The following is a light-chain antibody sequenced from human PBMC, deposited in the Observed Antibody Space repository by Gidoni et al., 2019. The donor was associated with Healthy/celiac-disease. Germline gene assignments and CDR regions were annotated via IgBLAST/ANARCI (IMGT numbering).Light chain of an antibody. V-gene: IGKV1-5*03. Sequence: DIQMTQSPSTLSASVGDRVTITCRASQSISSWLAWYQQKTGKAPKLLIYKASSLESGVPSRFSGSGSGTEFTLTISSLQPDDFATYYCQQYNSYSPVTFGPGTKVDIK. CDR1: QSISSW. J-gene: IGKJ3*01. CDR3: QQYNSYSPVT. CDR2: KAS.